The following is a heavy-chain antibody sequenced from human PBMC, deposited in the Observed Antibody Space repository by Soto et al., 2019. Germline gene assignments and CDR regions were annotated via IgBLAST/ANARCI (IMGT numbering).Heavy chain of an antibody. D-gene: IGHD3-3*01. CDR3: AKYRRITIFGVVIEAGYYFDY. CDR2: ISGSGGST. Sequence: VQLLESGGGLVQPGGSLRLSCAASGFTFSSYAMSWVRQAPGKGLEWVSAISGSGGSTYYADSVKGRFTISRDNSKNTLYLQMNSLRAEDTAVYYCAKYRRITIFGVVIEAGYYFDYWGQGTLVTVSS. CDR1: GFTFSSYA. J-gene: IGHJ4*02. V-gene: IGHV3-23*01.